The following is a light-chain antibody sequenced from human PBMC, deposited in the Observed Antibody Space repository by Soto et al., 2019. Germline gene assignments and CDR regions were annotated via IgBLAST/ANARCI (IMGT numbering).Light chain of an antibody. CDR3: QQYYSYPRT. J-gene: IGKJ1*01. V-gene: IGKV1-8*01. Sequence: AIRMTQSPSSFSASTGDRVTITCRASQGISSCLAWYQQKPGKAPKLLIYAASTLQSGVPSRFSGSGAGTDFTLTISCLQDEDVATYYCQQYYSYPRTFGQGTKVEIK. CDR1: QGISSC. CDR2: AAS.